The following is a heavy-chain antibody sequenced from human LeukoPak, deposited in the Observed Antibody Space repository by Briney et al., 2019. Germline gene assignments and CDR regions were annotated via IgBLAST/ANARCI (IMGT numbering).Heavy chain of an antibody. V-gene: IGHV3-9*01. CDR3: AKGGWDGYNKDY. Sequence: GGSLRLSCAASGFTFDDYAMHWARQAPGEGLEWVSGISWNSGSIGYADSVKGRFTISRDNAKNSLYLQMNSLRAEDTALYYCAKGGWDGYNKDYWGQGTLVTVPS. D-gene: IGHD5-24*01. J-gene: IGHJ4*02. CDR1: GFTFDDYA. CDR2: ISWNSGSI.